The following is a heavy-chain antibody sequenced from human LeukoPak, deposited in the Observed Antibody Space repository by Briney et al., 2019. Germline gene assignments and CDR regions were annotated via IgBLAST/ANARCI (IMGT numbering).Heavy chain of an antibody. CDR1: GFTFSSYG. CDR2: IWYDGSNK. CDR3: ARDLGAATDY. V-gene: IGHV3-33*01. J-gene: IGHJ4*02. Sequence: GGSLRLSCAASGFTFSSYGMHWVRQAPGKGLEWAAVIWYDGSNKYYADSVKGRFTISRDSSKNTLYLQMNSLRAEDTAVYYCARDLGAATDYWGQGTLVTVSS. D-gene: IGHD6-13*01.